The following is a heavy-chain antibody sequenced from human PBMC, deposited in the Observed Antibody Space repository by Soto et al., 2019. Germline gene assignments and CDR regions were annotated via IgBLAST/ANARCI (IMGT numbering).Heavy chain of an antibody. D-gene: IGHD2-8*01. Sequence: QVQLVQSGAEVKKPGSSVKVSCKASGGTFSSYAISWVRQAPGQGREWMGGIIPIFGTANYAQKFQGRVTITADKSTSTAYMELSSLRSEDTAVYYCATRTGRLYFPPFDYWGQGTLVTVSS. CDR3: ATRTGRLYFPPFDY. V-gene: IGHV1-69*06. CDR2: IIPIFGTA. J-gene: IGHJ4*02. CDR1: GGTFSSYA.